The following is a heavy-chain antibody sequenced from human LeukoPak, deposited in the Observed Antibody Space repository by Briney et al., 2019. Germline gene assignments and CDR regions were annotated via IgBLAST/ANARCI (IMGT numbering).Heavy chain of an antibody. D-gene: IGHD1-26*01. J-gene: IGHJ4*02. Sequence: SETLSLTCTVSGGSISSSSYSWGWIRQPPGKGLEWIGSIYYSGSTYYNPSLKSRVTISVDTSKNQFSLKLSSVTAADTAVYYCARHEDSYSGSYYGEDYWGQGTLVTVPS. V-gene: IGHV4-39*01. CDR2: IYYSGST. CDR3: ARHEDSYSGSYYGEDY. CDR1: GGSISSSSYS.